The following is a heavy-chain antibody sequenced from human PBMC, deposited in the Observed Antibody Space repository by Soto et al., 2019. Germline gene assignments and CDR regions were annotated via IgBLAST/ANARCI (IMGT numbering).Heavy chain of an antibody. J-gene: IGHJ4*02. D-gene: IGHD2-15*01. CDR3: AADRAVGGGYYLDY. CDR1: RGTFNTYA. CDR2: TVPIFGTS. V-gene: IGHV1-69*12. Sequence: QVQLVQSGAEVKKPGSSVKVSCKASRGTFNTYAFSWVRQAPGQGLEWMGVTVPIFGTSNYAQKYQGRVTITADESTSTAYIDLSSLRSDDTAEYYCAADRAVGGGYYLDYWGQGTLVTVSS.